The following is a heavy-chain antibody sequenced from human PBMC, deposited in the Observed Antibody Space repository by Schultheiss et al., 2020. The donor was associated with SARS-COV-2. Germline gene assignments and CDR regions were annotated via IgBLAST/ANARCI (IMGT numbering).Heavy chain of an antibody. Sequence: GGSLRLSCAASGFTFSSYAMSWVRQAPGKGLEWVSAISGSGGSTYYADSVKGRFTISRDNSKNTLYLQMNSLRAEDTAVYYCARDHRRGDSSGYHGYFDYWGQGTLVTVSS. CDR2: ISGSGGST. CDR1: GFTFSSYA. CDR3: ARDHRRGDSSGYHGYFDY. J-gene: IGHJ4*02. V-gene: IGHV3-23*01. D-gene: IGHD3-22*01.